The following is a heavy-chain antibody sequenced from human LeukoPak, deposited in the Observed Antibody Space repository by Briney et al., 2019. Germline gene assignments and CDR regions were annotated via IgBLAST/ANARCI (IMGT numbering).Heavy chain of an antibody. CDR2: ISAYNGNT. V-gene: IGHV1-18*01. Sequence: GASVKVSCKASGYSFTSYGISWVRQAPGQGLEWMGWISAYNGNTNYAQKLQGRVTMTTDTSTSTAYMELRSLRSDDTAVYYCARVIGGSYFYYYYYYMDVWGKGTTVTVSS. CDR1: GYSFTSYG. D-gene: IGHD1-26*01. J-gene: IGHJ6*03. CDR3: ARVIGGSYFYYYYYYMDV.